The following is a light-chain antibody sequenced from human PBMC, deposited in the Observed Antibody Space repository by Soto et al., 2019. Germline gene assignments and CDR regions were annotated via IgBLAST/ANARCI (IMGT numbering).Light chain of an antibody. Sequence: EIVLTQSPGPLSLSPGERDTLSCRASQSVSSYLAWYQQKPGQAPRLLIYDASNRATGIPARFSGSGSGTDFTLTISSLEPEDFAVYYCQQRSNWPLTFGGGTKVDIK. J-gene: IGKJ4*01. CDR1: QSVSSY. CDR3: QQRSNWPLT. CDR2: DAS. V-gene: IGKV3-11*01.